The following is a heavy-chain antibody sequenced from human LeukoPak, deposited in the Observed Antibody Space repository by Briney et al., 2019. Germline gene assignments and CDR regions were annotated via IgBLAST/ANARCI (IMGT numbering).Heavy chain of an antibody. CDR3: AKGEWLANFDY. CDR2: ISGSGGTT. V-gene: IGHV3-23*01. CDR1: GFTFSSYA. Sequence: GGSLRLSCAASGFTFSSYAMSWVRQAPGKGLEWVSSISGSGGTTYYADSVKGRFTISRDNSKNTLYLQMDSLRAEDTAVYYCAKGEWLANFDYWGQGALVTVSS. J-gene: IGHJ4*02. D-gene: IGHD6-19*01.